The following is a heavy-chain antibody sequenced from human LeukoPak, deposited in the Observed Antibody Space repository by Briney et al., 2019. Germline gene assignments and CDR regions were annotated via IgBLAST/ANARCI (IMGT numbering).Heavy chain of an antibody. CDR1: GGSISSRSYY. J-gene: IGHJ3*02. CDR2: IYYSGAT. Sequence: SETLSLTCTVSGGSISSRSYYWGWIRQPPGKGLEWIGSIYYSGATYYNPSLKSRVTISVDTSKNQFSLKLSSVTAADTAVYYCARVLGYSSSWHHAFDIWGQGTMVTVSS. CDR3: ARVLGYSSSWHHAFDI. D-gene: IGHD6-13*01. V-gene: IGHV4-39*07.